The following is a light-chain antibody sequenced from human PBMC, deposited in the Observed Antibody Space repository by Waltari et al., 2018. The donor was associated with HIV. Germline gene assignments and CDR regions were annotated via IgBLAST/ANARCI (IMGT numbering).Light chain of an antibody. J-gene: IGLJ3*02. CDR3: LLYYGVAQV. CDR2: STS. Sequence: QTVVTQEPSLTVSPGGTVTLTCASSAATITSAYYPNWFQQKPGQAPRPLIYSTSNKHSWTPARCSGSLLGGKAALTLSDAQPEDEADYYCLLYYGVAQVFGGGTKLTVL. V-gene: IGLV7-43*01. CDR1: AATITSAYY.